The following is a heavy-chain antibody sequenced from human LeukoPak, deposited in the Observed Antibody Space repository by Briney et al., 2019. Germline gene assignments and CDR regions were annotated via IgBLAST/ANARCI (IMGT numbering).Heavy chain of an antibody. Sequence: GGSLRLSCAASGFTFSSYAMSWVRQAPGKGLEWVSAISGSGGSTYYADSVKGRFTISRDNSKNTLYLQMNSLRAEDTAVYYCATQRAYLDILTAFDYWGQGTLVTVSS. J-gene: IGHJ4*02. CDR2: ISGSGGST. CDR3: ATQRAYLDILTAFDY. CDR1: GFTFSSYA. D-gene: IGHD3-9*01. V-gene: IGHV3-23*01.